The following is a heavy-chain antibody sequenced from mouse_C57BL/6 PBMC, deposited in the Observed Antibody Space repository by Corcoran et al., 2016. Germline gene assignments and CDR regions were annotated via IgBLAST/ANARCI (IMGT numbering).Heavy chain of an antibody. Sequence: QVQLKQSGAELVRPGASVKLSCKASGYTFTDYYINWVKQRPGQGLEWIARIYPGSGNTYYNEKFKGKATLTAEKSSSTAYMQLSSLTSEDSAVYFCARSGGLRRGDYFDYWGQGTTLTVSS. CDR1: GYTFTDYY. CDR2: IYPGSGNT. V-gene: IGHV1-76*01. J-gene: IGHJ2*01. D-gene: IGHD2-4*01. CDR3: ARSGGLRRGDYFDY.